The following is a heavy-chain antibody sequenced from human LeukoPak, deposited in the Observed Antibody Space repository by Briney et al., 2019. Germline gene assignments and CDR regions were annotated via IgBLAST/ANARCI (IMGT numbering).Heavy chain of an antibody. Sequence: SCKASGFTFSSYTMHWVRQAPGKGLEWVAVISYDGSNKYYADSVKGRFTISRDNSKNTLFLQMNSLRSEDTAMYYCARPYSSGWSLPFDYWGQGTLVTVSS. D-gene: IGHD6-19*01. CDR3: ARPYSSGWSLPFDY. J-gene: IGHJ4*02. CDR1: GFTFSSYT. V-gene: IGHV3-30*04. CDR2: ISYDGSNK.